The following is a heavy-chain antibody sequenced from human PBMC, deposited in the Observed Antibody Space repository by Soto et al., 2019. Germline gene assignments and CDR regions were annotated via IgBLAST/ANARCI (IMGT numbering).Heavy chain of an antibody. V-gene: IGHV3-53*02. CDR3: ARDMYYYDSSGYYEDYYYYGMDV. CDR2: IYSGGST. Sequence: EVQLVETGGGLIQPGGSLRLSCAASGFTVSSNYMSWVRQAPGKGLEWVSVIYSGGSTYYADSVKGRFTISRDNSKNTLYLQMNSLRAEDTAVYYCARDMYYYDSSGYYEDYYYYGMDVW. CDR1: GFTVSSNY. D-gene: IGHD3-22*01. J-gene: IGHJ6*01.